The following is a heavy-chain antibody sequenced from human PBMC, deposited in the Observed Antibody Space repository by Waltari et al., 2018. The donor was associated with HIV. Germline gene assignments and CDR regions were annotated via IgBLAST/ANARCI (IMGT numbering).Heavy chain of an antibody. CDR1: GGSVSRSSYF. CDR2: IYYTGRA. J-gene: IGHJ2*01. D-gene: IGHD1-26*01. Sequence: QLQLQESGPGPVKPSETLSLTCAVSGGSVSRSSYFWGWIRQPPGKGLGWVGRIYYTGRAYYNPSLKSRVTISVDTSKNQFSLKVTSGTSADTAVYYCARHALRVGAAYWNFDLWGRGTLVTVSS. V-gene: IGHV4-39*01. CDR3: ARHALRVGAAYWNFDL.